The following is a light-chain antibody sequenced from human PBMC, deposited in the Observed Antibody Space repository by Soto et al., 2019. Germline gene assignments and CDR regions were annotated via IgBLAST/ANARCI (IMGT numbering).Light chain of an antibody. CDR3: QRYGSSPLT. J-gene: IGKJ4*01. V-gene: IGKV3-20*01. CDR2: DAS. CDR1: QSVSSNY. Sequence: EIVLTQSPGTLSLSPGERATLSCRASQSVSSNYLAWYKQKPGQAPRLLIYDASSRATGIPDRFSSSGSGTDFTLTISRLEPEDFAVYYCQRYGSSPLTFGGGTKVEIK.